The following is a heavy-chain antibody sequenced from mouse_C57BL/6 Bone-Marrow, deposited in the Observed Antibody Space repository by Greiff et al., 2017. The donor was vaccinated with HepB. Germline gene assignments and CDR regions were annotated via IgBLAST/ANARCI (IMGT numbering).Heavy chain of an antibody. CDR1: GYTFTSYW. Sequence: QVQLQQPGAELVMPGASVKLSCKASGYTFTSYWMHWVKQRPGQGLEWIGEIDPSDSYTNYNQKFKGKSTLTVDKSSSTAYMQLSSLTSEDSAVYYCAREETMVTTGAMDYWGQGTSVTVSS. CDR3: AREETMVTTGAMDY. CDR2: IDPSDSYT. V-gene: IGHV1-69*01. J-gene: IGHJ4*01. D-gene: IGHD2-2*01.